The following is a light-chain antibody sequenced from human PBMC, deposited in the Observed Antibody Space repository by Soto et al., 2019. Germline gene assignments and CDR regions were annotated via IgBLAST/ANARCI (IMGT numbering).Light chain of an antibody. CDR2: GNS. Sequence: QSVLSQPPSMSGAPGQRVTISCTGSSSNIGAGYDVHWYQQLPGTAPKLLIYGNSNRPSGVPDRFSGSKSGTSASLAITGLQAEDEADYYCQSYDSSLIWVFGGGTKLTVL. CDR1: SSNIGAGYD. V-gene: IGLV1-40*01. J-gene: IGLJ3*02. CDR3: QSYDSSLIWV.